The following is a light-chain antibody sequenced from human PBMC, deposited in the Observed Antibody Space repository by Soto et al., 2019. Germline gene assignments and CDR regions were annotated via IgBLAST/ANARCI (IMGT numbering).Light chain of an antibody. CDR1: SSDVGAYNF. CDR3: SSYTTSSTVI. J-gene: IGLJ2*01. Sequence: QSALTQPASVSGSPGQSITISCTGTSSDVGAYNFVSWYQQHPGKAPKLMIYDVSHRPSGVSNRFSGSKSGNTASLTISGLQAEDEADYYCSSYTTSSTVIFGGGTKLTVL. CDR2: DVS. V-gene: IGLV2-14*01.